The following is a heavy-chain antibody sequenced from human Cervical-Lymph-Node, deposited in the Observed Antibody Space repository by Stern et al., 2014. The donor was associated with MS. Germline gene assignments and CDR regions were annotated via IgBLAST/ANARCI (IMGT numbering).Heavy chain of an antibody. CDR1: GGTFSKFP. V-gene: IGHV1-69*01. J-gene: IGHJ5*02. CDR3: ALSSETSDRWYSLGYDL. Sequence: QVQLVESGAEVTKPGSSVKVSCKASGGTFSKFPSSWVRQAPGQGLEWVGGFFPVFGTPTYAQEFRGRVTITADVSTSTVYMELSSLRSDDTAVYYCALSSETSDRWYSLGYDLWGQGTLVTVSS. D-gene: IGHD6-13*01. CDR2: FFPVFGTP.